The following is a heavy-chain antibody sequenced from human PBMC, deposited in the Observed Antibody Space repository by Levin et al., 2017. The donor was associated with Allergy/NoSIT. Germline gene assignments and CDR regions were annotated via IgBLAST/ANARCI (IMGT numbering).Heavy chain of an antibody. J-gene: IGHJ1*01. D-gene: IGHD6-13*01. CDR1: GGSFSGYY. Sequence: GSLRLSCAVYGGSFSGYYWSWIRQPPGKGLEWIGEINHSGSTNYNPSLKSRVTISVDTSKNQFSLKLSSVTAADTAVYYCARGPYSSSWYLAPTRAKYFQHWGQGTLVTVSS. V-gene: IGHV4-34*01. CDR2: INHSGST. CDR3: ARGPYSSSWYLAPTRAKYFQH.